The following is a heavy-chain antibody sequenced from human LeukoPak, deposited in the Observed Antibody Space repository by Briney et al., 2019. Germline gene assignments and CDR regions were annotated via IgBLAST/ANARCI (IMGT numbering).Heavy chain of an antibody. CDR2: IYHSGST. CDR3: ARGPRIVVVVAATLPHAFDI. CDR1: GYSISSGYY. Sequence: PSETLSLTCAVSGYSISSGYYWGWIRQPPGKGLEWIGSIYHSGSTYYNPSLKSRVTISVYTSKTQFSLKLSSVTAADTAVYYCARGPRIVVVVAATLPHAFDIWGQGTMVTVSS. D-gene: IGHD2-15*01. J-gene: IGHJ3*02. V-gene: IGHV4-38-2*01.